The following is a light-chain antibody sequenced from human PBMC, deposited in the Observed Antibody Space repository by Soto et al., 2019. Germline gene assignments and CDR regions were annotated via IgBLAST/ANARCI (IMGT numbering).Light chain of an antibody. CDR3: SSDTSSSTLV. CDR2: EVS. CDR1: SSDVGGYNF. J-gene: IGLJ1*01. Sequence: QSALTQPASVSGSPGQSITISRTGTSSDVGGYNFVSWYQQHPGKAPKLMIYEVSYRPSGISNRFSGSKSGNTASLTISGLQAEDEADYHCSSDTSSSTLVFGTGTKLTVL. V-gene: IGLV2-14*01.